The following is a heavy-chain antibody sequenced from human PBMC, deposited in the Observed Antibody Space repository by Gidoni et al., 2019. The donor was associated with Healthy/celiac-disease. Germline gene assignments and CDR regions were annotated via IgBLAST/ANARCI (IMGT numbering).Heavy chain of an antibody. CDR3: ARAWPDLMTTVMGDAFDI. CDR1: GLSFSSYS. V-gene: IGHV3-21*01. J-gene: IGHJ3*02. Sequence: EVQLVESGGGLVKPGVSLRLSCAASGLSFSSYSMNWVRQAPGKGLEWVSSISSSSSYTYYEDSVKGRFTISRDNAKNSLYLQMNSLRAEDTAVYYCARAWPDLMTTVMGDAFDIWGQGTMVTVSS. D-gene: IGHD4-17*01. CDR2: ISSSSSYT.